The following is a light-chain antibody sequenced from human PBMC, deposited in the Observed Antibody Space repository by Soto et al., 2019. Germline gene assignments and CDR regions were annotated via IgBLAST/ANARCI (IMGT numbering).Light chain of an antibody. Sequence: QSALTQPPSASGSPGQSVTISCTGTSSDIGSYNYVSWYQQHPGKAPKVMIYDVTKRPSGVPDRFSGSKSGNTASLTVSGLQAEDEADYYRSSYAGNNNMLFGGGTKLTVL. J-gene: IGLJ2*01. CDR3: SSYAGNNNML. V-gene: IGLV2-8*01. CDR2: DVT. CDR1: SSDIGSYNY.